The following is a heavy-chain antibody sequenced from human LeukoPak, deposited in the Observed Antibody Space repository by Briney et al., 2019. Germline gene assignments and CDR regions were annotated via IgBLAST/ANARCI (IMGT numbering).Heavy chain of an antibody. CDR1: GYTLTELS. CDR3: ATGLGGYVDY. D-gene: IGHD6-19*01. CDR2: FDPEDGET. J-gene: IGHJ4*02. Sequence: ASVKVSCKVSGYTLTELSMHWVRQAPGKALEWMGGFDPEDGETIYAQRFQGRVTMTEDTSTDTAYMELSSLRSEDTAVYYCATGLGGYVDYWGQGTLVTVSS. V-gene: IGHV1-24*01.